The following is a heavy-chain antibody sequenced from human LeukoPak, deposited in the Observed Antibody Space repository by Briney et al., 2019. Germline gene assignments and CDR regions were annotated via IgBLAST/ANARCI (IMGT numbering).Heavy chain of an antibody. CDR3: AREINSGRYPFDY. Sequence: GGSLRLSCAASGFTFSSYAMSWVRQAPGKGLEWVSVIYSGGSTYYTDSVKGRFTISRDNSKNTLYLQMNSLRAEDTAVYYCAREINSGRYPFDYWGQGTLVTVSS. V-gene: IGHV3-23*03. CDR2: IYSGGST. CDR1: GFTFSSYA. D-gene: IGHD1-26*01. J-gene: IGHJ4*02.